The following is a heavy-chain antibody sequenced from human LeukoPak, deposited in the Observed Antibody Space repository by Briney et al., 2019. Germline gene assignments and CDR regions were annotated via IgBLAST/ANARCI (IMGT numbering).Heavy chain of an antibody. CDR3: ARDRGPGTMITFGGVIGSFDY. Sequence: GGSLRLSCAASGFTFSSYSMNWVRQAPGKGLEWVAVISYDGSNKYYADSVKGRFTISRDNSKNTLYLQMNSLRAEDTAVYYCARDRGPGTMITFGGVIGSFDYWGQGTLVTVSS. CDR2: ISYDGSNK. J-gene: IGHJ4*02. V-gene: IGHV3-30*03. D-gene: IGHD3-16*02. CDR1: GFTFSSYS.